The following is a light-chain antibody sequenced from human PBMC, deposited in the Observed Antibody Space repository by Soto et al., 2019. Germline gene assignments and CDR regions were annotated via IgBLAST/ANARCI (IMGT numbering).Light chain of an antibody. J-gene: IGLJ3*02. CDR1: SSNIGSNF. CDR3: AAWDDSLNGPL. V-gene: IGLV1-44*01. Sequence: QSVLTQPPSASGTPGQSVTISCFGSSSNIGSNFVNWYQQLPGTAPKLLIYTNNQRPSGVPDRFSGSKSGTSASLAISGLQSEDEADYHCAAWDDSLNGPLFGGGTKLTVL. CDR2: TNN.